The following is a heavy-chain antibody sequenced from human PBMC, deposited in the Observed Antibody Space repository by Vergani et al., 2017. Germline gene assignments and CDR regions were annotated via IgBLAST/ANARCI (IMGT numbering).Heavy chain of an antibody. CDR2: ISYDGSNK. CDR1: GGTFSSYA. Sequence: QVQLVQSGAEVKKPGSSVKVSCKASGGTFSSYAMHWVRQAPGKGLEWVAVISYDGSNKYYADSVKGRFTISRDNSKNTLYLQMNSLRAEDTAVYYCARDGYDILTGYYNLLDYWGQGTLVTVSS. D-gene: IGHD3-9*01. CDR3: ARDGYDILTGYYNLLDY. J-gene: IGHJ4*02. V-gene: IGHV3-30-3*01.